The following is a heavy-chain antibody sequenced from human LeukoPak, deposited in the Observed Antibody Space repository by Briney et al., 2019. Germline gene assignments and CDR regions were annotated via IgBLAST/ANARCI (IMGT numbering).Heavy chain of an antibody. V-gene: IGHV1-69*13. J-gene: IGHJ4*02. D-gene: IGHD3-3*01. Sequence: ASVKVSCKASGGTFSSYAISWVRQAPGQGLEWMGGIIPIFGTANYAQKLQGRVTITADESTSTAYMELSSLRSEDTAVYYCARGGVKGLYYDFWSGYGYWGQGTLVTVSS. CDR3: ARGGVKGLYYDFWSGYGY. CDR2: IIPIFGTA. CDR1: GGTFSSYA.